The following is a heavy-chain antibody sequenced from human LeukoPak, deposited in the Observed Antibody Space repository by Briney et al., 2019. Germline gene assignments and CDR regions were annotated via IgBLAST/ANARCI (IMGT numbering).Heavy chain of an antibody. CDR1: GFTFSTYR. CDR2: IKQDGSEK. J-gene: IGHJ4*02. CDR3: ARGGWYPDY. Sequence: SGGSLRLSCAASGFTFSTYRMSWVRQAPGKGLEWVANIKQDGSEKHYVDSVKGRFTISRDNAKNSLYLQMNSLRAEDTAVYYCARGGWYPDYWGQGTLVTVSS. V-gene: IGHV3-7*01. D-gene: IGHD6-19*01.